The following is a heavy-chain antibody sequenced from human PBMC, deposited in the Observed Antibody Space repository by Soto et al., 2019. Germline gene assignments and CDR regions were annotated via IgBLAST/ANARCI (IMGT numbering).Heavy chain of an antibody. CDR3: ARQGFYGDYEFSYSAP. CDR1: GYNFATYW. V-gene: IGHV5-51*01. CDR2: IYPGNSDA. Sequence: ESLKISCQASGYNFATYWIAWVRQMSGKGLEYMGIIYPGNSDARYSPSFQGQVTFSADKSISTAYLHWSSLKASDTAMYYCARQGFYGDYEFSYSAPWGQGTLVTVLS. D-gene: IGHD4-17*01. J-gene: IGHJ5*02.